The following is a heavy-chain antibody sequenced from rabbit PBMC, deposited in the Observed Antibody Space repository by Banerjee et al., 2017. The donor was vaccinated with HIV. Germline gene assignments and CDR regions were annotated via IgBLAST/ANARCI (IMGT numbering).Heavy chain of an antibody. Sequence: QSLEESGGGLVQPGASLTLTCTASGFSFSTGYCMYWVRQAPGKGLEWIACIYGGGSDNTYYADWAKGRFTISKTSSTMVTLQMTGLTAADTATYFCARGLAYYSNIDAGYVHGMDLWGQGTLVTVS. J-gene: IGHJ6*01. V-gene: IGHV1S40*01. CDR2: IYGGGSDNT. CDR1: GFSFSTGYC. D-gene: IGHD4-1*01. CDR3: ARGLAYYSNIDAGYVHGMDL.